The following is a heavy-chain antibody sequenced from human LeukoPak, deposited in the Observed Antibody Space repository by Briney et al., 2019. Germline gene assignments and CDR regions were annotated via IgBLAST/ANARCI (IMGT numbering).Heavy chain of an antibody. CDR1: GFTFSTYA. Sequence: PGGSLRLSCAASGFTFSTYAMHWVRQAPAKGLEWVEVISYDGSNKYYADSVKGRFTISRDNSKNTLYLQMNSLRAEDTAVYYCARDVGSPHDYWGQGTLVTVSS. V-gene: IGHV3-30-3*01. D-gene: IGHD1-26*01. CDR2: ISYDGSNK. CDR3: ARDVGSPHDY. J-gene: IGHJ4*02.